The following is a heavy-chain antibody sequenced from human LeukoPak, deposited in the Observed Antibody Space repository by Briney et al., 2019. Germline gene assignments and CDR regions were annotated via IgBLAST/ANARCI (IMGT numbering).Heavy chain of an antibody. CDR2: IYPGDSDT. Sequence: GESLKISCKGSGYSFTSYWIGWVRQMPGKGLEWMGIIYPGDSDTRYSPSFQGQVTISADKSISTAYLQWSSLNASDTAMYYCARRSGSYRPDGYFDLWGRGTLVTVSS. CDR3: ARRSGSYRPDGYFDL. J-gene: IGHJ2*01. D-gene: IGHD1-26*01. CDR1: GYSFTSYW. V-gene: IGHV5-51*01.